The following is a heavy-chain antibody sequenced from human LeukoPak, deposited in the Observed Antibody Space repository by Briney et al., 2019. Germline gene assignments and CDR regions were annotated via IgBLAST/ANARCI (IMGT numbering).Heavy chain of an antibody. CDR3: ARDLGNNPAADLDAIDL. J-gene: IGHJ3*01. V-gene: IGHV3-74*01. D-gene: IGHD1-14*01. Sequence: GGSLRLSCAASGFTFSTYWMHWIRQVPGKGLVWVSRITPPGDNTNYADSVRGRFTVSRDNAKNTLYLQMNSLRAEDTAVYFCARDLGNNPAADLDAIDLWGQGTMVTVSS. CDR2: ITPPGDNT. CDR1: GFTFSTYW.